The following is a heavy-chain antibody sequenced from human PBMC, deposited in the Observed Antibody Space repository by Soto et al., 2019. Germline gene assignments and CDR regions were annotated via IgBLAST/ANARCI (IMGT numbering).Heavy chain of an antibody. J-gene: IGHJ4*02. Sequence: QLLLQESCPGLVKPSETLSLTCTVSGGSSSSTRYYWGWIRQPPGKGLEWIGSIYSSVNTYYNPSLQSRVTISVDTSKSHLSLKLSSVTAADTAVYYCAGQSYESRGSYYAYWGQGTLVTVS. V-gene: IGHV4-39*01. D-gene: IGHD3-22*01. CDR1: GGSSSSTRYY. CDR2: IYSSVNT. CDR3: AGQSYESRGSYYAY.